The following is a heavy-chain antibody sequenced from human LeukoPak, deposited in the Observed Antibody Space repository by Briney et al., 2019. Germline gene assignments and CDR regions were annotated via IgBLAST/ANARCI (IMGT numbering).Heavy chain of an antibody. CDR2: ISSSSSYI. CDR1: GFTFSSYS. Sequence: PGGSLRLSCAASGFTFSSYSMNWVRQAPGKGLEWVSSISSSSSYIYYADPVKGRFTISRDNAKNSLYLQMNSLRAEDTAVYYCARGGYSSSRYPPPWFDPWGQGTLVTVSS. J-gene: IGHJ5*02. D-gene: IGHD6-13*01. V-gene: IGHV3-21*01. CDR3: ARGGYSSSRYPPPWFDP.